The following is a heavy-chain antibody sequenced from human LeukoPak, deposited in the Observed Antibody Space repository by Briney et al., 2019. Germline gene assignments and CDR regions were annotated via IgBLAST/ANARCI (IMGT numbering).Heavy chain of an antibody. CDR3: ARDGTDPGYSSGWYGY. Sequence: ASVKVSCKASGYTFTSYAMHWVRQAPGQRLEWMGWINAGNGNTKYSQKFQGRVTITRDTSASTAYMELSSLRSEDTAVYYCARDGTDPGYSSGWYGYWGQGTLVTVSS. CDR1: GYTFTSYA. D-gene: IGHD6-19*01. J-gene: IGHJ4*02. CDR2: INAGNGNT. V-gene: IGHV1-3*01.